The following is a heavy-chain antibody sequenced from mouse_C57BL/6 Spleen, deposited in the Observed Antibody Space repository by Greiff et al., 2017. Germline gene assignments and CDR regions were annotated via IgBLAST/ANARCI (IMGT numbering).Heavy chain of an antibody. CDR2: LHPNSGST. CDR1: GYTFTSYW. Sequence: QVQLQQPGAELVKPGASVKLSCKASGYTFTSYWLHWVKQRPGQGLEWIGMLHPNSGSTNYNEKFKSKATLTVDKSSSTAYMQLSSLTSEDSAVYYCAREDSSGYEGVPWFAYWGQGTLVTVSA. CDR3: AREDSSGYEGVPWFAY. J-gene: IGHJ3*01. D-gene: IGHD3-2*02. V-gene: IGHV1-64*01.